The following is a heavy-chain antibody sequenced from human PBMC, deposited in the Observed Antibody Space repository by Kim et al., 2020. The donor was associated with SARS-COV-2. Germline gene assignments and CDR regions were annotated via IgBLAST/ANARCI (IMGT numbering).Heavy chain of an antibody. CDR3: ARGSAMLWFGEPFDY. CDR1: GFTFSSYA. CDR2: ISYDGSNK. V-gene: IGHV3-30*04. J-gene: IGHJ4*02. D-gene: IGHD3-10*01. Sequence: GGSLRLSCAASGFTFSSYAMHWVRQAPGKGLEWVAVISYDGSNKYYADSVKGRFTISRDNSKNTLYLQMNSLRAEDTAVYYCARGSAMLWFGEPFDYWGQGTLVTVSS.